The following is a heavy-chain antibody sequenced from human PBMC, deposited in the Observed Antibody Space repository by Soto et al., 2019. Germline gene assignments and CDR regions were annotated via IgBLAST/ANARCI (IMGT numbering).Heavy chain of an antibody. CDR3: ARDYRSTYYYDSSGYPGAFDI. Sequence: ASVKVSCKASGYTFTSYYMHWVRQAPGQGLEWMGIINPSGGSTSYAQKFQGRVTMTRDTSTSTVYMELSSLGSEDTAVYYCARDYRSTYYYDSSGYPGAFDIWGQGTMVTVSS. J-gene: IGHJ3*02. CDR2: INPSGGST. CDR1: GYTFTSYY. V-gene: IGHV1-46*01. D-gene: IGHD3-22*01.